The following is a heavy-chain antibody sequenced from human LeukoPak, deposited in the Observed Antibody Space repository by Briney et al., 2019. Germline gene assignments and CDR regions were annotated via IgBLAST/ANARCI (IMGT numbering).Heavy chain of an antibody. CDR2: IYYSGST. CDR3: ARDRIAAAGTIDP. J-gene: IGHJ5*02. Sequence: SETLSLTCTVSDGSISSGGYYWSWIRQHPGKGLEWIGYIYYSGSTYYNPSLKSRVTISVDTSKNQFSLKLSSVTAADTAVYYCARDRIAAAGTIDPWGQGTLVTVSS. D-gene: IGHD6-13*01. V-gene: IGHV4-31*03. CDR1: DGSISSGGYY.